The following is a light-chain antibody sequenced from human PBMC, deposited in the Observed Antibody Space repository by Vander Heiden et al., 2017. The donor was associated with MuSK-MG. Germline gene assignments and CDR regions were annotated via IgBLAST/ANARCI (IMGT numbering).Light chain of an antibody. CDR3: QQYNSWPPLT. CDR1: QSVSRN. V-gene: IGKV3-15*01. Sequence: VMTQSPATLSVSPGKRVTLSCRASQSVSRNLAWYQQKPGQSPRLLIYGASSRATDIPARFSGSGYGTEFTLTISSRQSEDSAVYYCQQYNSWPPLTFGGGTRVEIK. CDR2: GAS. J-gene: IGKJ4*01.